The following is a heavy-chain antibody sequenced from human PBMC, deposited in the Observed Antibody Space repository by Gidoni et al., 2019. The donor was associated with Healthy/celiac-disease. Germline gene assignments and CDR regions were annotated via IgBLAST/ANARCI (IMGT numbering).Heavy chain of an antibody. J-gene: IGHJ2*01. V-gene: IGHV1-69*01. CDR1: GATFSSYA. CDR2: IIPIFGTA. D-gene: IGHD2-2*01. CDR3: ATFSGTSPGGWYFDL. Sequence: QLPLVQSGAEVKKPGSSVKVSCKASGATFSSYAISWVRQAPGQGLEWMGGIIPIFGTANYAKKFQGRVTITADESTSTADMELSSLRAEDTAVYYCATFSGTSPGGWYFDLWGRGTLVTVSS.